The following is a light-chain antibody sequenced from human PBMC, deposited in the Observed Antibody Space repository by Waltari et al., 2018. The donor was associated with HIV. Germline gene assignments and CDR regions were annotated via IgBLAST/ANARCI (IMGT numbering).Light chain of an antibody. CDR3: CSYAGGSTV. CDR2: DVT. CDR1: SSDVGGHDY. J-gene: IGLJ2*01. Sequence: QSALTQPRSVSGPPGQSVTISCTRTSSDVGGHDYVSWFQQHPGKAPKLLVYDVTKRPSGVPNRFSGSKSGSTASLTISGLQAEDQGDYYCCSYAGGSTVFGGGTKLTVL. V-gene: IGLV2-11*01.